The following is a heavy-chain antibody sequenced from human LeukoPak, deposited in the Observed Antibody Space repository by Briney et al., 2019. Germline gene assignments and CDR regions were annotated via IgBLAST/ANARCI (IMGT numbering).Heavy chain of an antibody. CDR1: GYTFSNYG. CDR2: ISAYNGNT. V-gene: IGHV1-18*01. Sequence: ASVKVSCKASGYTFSNYGISWVRQAPGQGLERMGWISAYNGNTNYAQKVQGRVTMTTDTSTSTAYMELRSLRSDDTAVYYCARLYSSSWEFGFGYYMDVWGTGTTVIVSS. J-gene: IGHJ6*03. D-gene: IGHD6-13*01. CDR3: ARLYSSSWEFGFGYYMDV.